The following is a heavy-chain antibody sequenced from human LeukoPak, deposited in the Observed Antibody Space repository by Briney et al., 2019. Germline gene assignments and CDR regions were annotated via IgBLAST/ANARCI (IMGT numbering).Heavy chain of an antibody. CDR3: AELVYDSSGPSDY. CDR1: GFTFDGYA. J-gene: IGHJ4*02. D-gene: IGHD3-22*01. CDR2: ISWNSGNI. V-gene: IGHV3-9*01. Sequence: GGSLTLSCAASGFTFDGYAMHWVRQVPGKGLEWVSGISWNSGNIVYPDPVKCRFTISRDNAKHFLYLQMNSLSPEDTAVYFCAELVYDSSGPSDYWGQGTLVTVSS.